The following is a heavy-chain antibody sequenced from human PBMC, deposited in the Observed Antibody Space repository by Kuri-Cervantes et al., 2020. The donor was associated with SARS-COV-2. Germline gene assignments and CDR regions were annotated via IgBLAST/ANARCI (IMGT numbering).Heavy chain of an antibody. Sequence: GGSLRLSCAASGFTFSSYAMHWVRQAPGKGLEYVSAISSNGGSTYYADSVKGRFTISRDNSKNTLYLQMNSLRAEDTAVYYCAKKVKLAFDIWGQGTMVTVSS. V-gene: IGHV3-64*04. J-gene: IGHJ3*02. CDR1: GFTFSSYA. CDR2: ISSNGGST. CDR3: AKKVKLAFDI. D-gene: IGHD2-15*01.